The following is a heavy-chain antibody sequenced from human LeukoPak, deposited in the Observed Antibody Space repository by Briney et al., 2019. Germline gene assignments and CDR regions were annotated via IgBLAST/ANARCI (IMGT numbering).Heavy chain of an antibody. V-gene: IGHV4-61*02. J-gene: IGHJ4*02. CDR3: ARDSGIVALDY. CDR2: ISSSGST. Sequence: PAETLSLTCTVSGDSISSGDYYWSGIRQPAGKGLEWIGRISSSGSTTYTPSLMCRVTISVDTSKNQFSLKLSSVTAADTAVYYCARDSGIVALDYWGQGTLVTVSS. D-gene: IGHD1-26*01. CDR1: GDSISSGDYY.